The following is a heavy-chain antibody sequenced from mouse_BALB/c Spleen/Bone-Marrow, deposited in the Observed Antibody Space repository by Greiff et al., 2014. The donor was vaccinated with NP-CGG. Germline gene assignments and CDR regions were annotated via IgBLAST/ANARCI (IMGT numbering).Heavy chain of an antibody. CDR1: GYTFTDYG. CDR3: ARGDYRYDETMDY. J-gene: IGHJ4*01. V-gene: IGHV1-67*01. CDR2: ISLYSGNT. Sequence: QVQLQQSGPELVRPGVSVKIPCKGSGYTFTDYGMHWVKQSHAKSLEWIGLISLYSGNTNYNQKFKDKATMTVDKSSSTAYMELARLTSEDSAIYYCARGDYRYDETMDYWGQGTSVTVSS. D-gene: IGHD2-14*01.